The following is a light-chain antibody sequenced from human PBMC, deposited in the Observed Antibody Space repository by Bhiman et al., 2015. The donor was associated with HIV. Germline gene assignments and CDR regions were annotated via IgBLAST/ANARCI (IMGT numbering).Light chain of an antibody. CDR3: VLFMGNNDWV. V-gene: IGLV8-61*01. CDR1: SGSVSSSYY. CDR2: STN. Sequence: QTVVTQEPSFSVSPGGTVTLTCGLSSGSVSSSYYPSWYQQTPGQAPRTLIYSTNTRSSGVPDRFSGSILGNKAALTITGAQADDESDYYCVLFMGNNDWVFGGGTKLTVL. J-gene: IGLJ3*02.